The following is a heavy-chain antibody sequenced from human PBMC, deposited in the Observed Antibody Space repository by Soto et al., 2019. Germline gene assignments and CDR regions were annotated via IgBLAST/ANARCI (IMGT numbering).Heavy chain of an antibody. V-gene: IGHV3-30*18. CDR3: AKDVQGYRTRVTYYYGMDV. J-gene: IGHJ6*02. CDR2: ISYDGSNK. CDR1: GFTFSSYG. D-gene: IGHD5-18*01. Sequence: RLSCAASGFTFSSYGMHWVRQAPGKGLEWVAAISYDGSNKYYADSVKGRFTISRDNSKNTLYLQMNSLRAEDTAVYYCAKDVQGYRTRVTYYYGMDVWGQGTTVTVSS.